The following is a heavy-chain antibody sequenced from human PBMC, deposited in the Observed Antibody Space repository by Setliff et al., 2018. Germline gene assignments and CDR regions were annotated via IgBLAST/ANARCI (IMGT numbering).Heavy chain of an antibody. D-gene: IGHD1-26*01. CDR2: IYYSGST. CDR1: GGSISSGGYY. Sequence: SETLSLTCTVSGGSISSGGYYWSWIRQHPGKGLEWIGYIYYSGSTYYNPSLKSRVTISVDTSKNQFSLKLSSVTAADTAVYCCARDRLLVGARYAMDVLGKGTTVTVS. V-gene: IGHV4-31*03. J-gene: IGHJ6*03. CDR3: ARDRLLVGARYAMDV.